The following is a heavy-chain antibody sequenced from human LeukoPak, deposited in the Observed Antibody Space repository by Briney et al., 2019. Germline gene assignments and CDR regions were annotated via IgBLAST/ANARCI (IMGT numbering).Heavy chain of an antibody. CDR2: IYHSGST. Sequence: SETLSLTCAVSGGSISSGGYSWSWIRQPPGKGLEWIGYIYHSGSTYYNPSLKSRVTISVDRSKNQFSLKLSSVTAADTAVYYCASYYGDPPIDYWGQGTLVTVSS. V-gene: IGHV4-30-2*01. CDR3: ASYYGDPPIDY. J-gene: IGHJ4*02. D-gene: IGHD4-17*01. CDR1: GGSISSGGYS.